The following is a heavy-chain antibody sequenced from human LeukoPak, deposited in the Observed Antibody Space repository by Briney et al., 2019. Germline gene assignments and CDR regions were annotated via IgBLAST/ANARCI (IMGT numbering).Heavy chain of an antibody. D-gene: IGHD3-16*01. V-gene: IGHV1-18*01. CDR3: ARDMIKFGGYLDY. J-gene: IGHJ4*02. CDR2: ISAYNGNT. CDR1: GYTFTSDS. Sequence: ASVTVSCKASGYTFTSDSISWVRQAPGQGLEWMGWISAYNGNTNYAQKLQGRVTMTTDTSTSTDYMELRSLRSDDTAVYYCARDMIKFGGYLDYWGQGTLVTVSS.